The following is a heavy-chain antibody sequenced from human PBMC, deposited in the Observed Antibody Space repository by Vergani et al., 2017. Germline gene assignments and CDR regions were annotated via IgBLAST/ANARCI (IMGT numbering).Heavy chain of an antibody. CDR2: ISGSGGST. V-gene: IGHV3-23*04. D-gene: IGHD6-19*01. CDR1: GFTFSSYA. CDR3: ANPAGYSSGWDRGY. Sequence: EVQLVESGGGLVKPGGSLRLSCAASGFTFSSYAMHWVRQAPGKGLEWVSAISGSGGSTYYADSVKGRFTISRDNSKNTLYLQMNSLRAEDTAVYYCANPAGYSSGWDRGYWGQGTLVTVSS. J-gene: IGHJ4*02.